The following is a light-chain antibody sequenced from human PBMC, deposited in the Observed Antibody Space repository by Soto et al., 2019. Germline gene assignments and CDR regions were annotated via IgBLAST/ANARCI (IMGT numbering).Light chain of an antibody. CDR3: QQSYNTPPYT. V-gene: IGKV1-39*01. Sequence: DIPMTQSPSSLSASVGDRVTITCRASQTISNFLTWYQQKPGKDPKLLIYAASTLQSGVPSRFSGRRSGTDFTLTISSLQPEDFATYYCQQSYNTPPYTFGQGTKLEIK. CDR1: QTISNF. CDR2: AAS. J-gene: IGKJ2*01.